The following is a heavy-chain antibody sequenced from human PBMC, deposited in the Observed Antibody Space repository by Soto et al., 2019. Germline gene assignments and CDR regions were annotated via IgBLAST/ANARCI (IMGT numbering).Heavy chain of an antibody. J-gene: IGHJ4*02. CDR1: GFTFSDYY. D-gene: IGHD1-26*01. Sequence: QVQLVESGGGLVKPGGSLRLSCATSGFTFSDYYMSWVRQAPGKGLEWVSYISSSSTYTNYADSVKGRFTISRDNAKNSLYLQMNSLRAEDTAVYYCAGRQWEPTGNCHFDYWGQGTLVTVSS. CDR3: AGRQWEPTGNCHFDY. CDR2: ISSSSTYT. V-gene: IGHV3-11*06.